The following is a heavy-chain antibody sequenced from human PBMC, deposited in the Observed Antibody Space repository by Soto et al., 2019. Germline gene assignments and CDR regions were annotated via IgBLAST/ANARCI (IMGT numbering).Heavy chain of an antibody. CDR1: GGTFSNYT. D-gene: IGHD3-16*01. V-gene: IGHV1-69*02. J-gene: IGHJ6*02. Sequence: QVQLVQSGAEVKKPGSSVKVSCKASGGTFSNYTISWVRQAPGQGLEWMGRIIPIFDITNYAQKFQGRVTITADKSTSTACMELISPRSEDTAVYYCSRVGGGDGMDVWGQGTTVTVSS. CDR3: SRVGGGDGMDV. CDR2: IIPIFDIT.